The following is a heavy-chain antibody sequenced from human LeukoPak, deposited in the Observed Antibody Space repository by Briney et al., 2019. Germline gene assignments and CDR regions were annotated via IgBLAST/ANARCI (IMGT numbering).Heavy chain of an antibody. D-gene: IGHD3-10*01. CDR2: ISDDGNYK. Sequence: PGGSLRLSCAASGFTFLSYSMHWVRQAPGKGLEWVAVISDDGNYKYYANSVKGRFTISRDNSKNTLYLQMNSLRAEDTAVYYCAKDPRITMVRGVITSYWGQGTLVTVSS. CDR1: GFTFLSYS. CDR3: AKDPRITMVRGVITSY. J-gene: IGHJ4*02. V-gene: IGHV3-30-3*01.